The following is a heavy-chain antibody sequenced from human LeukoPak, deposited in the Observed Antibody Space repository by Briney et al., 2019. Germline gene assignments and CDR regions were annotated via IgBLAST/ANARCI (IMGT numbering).Heavy chain of an antibody. CDR2: INHSGST. CDR1: GGSFSGYY. V-gene: IGHV4-34*01. Sequence: SETLSLTCAVYGGSFSGYYWSWSRQPPGEGLVWIGEINHSGSTNYNPSLKSRVTISVDTSKNQFSLKLSSVTAADTAVYYCARGLYYGSPGAWFDPWGQGTRVTVSS. J-gene: IGHJ5*02. CDR3: ARGLYYGSPGAWFDP. D-gene: IGHD3-10*01.